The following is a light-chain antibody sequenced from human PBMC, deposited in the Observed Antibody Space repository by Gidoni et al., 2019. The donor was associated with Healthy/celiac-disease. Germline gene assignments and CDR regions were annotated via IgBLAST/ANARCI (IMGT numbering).Light chain of an antibody. Sequence: DIQLTQSPSSLSASVGDRVTLTCRASQSISSYLTWYQQKPGKAPKLLIYDASSLPTGVPSRFSGSGSGTDFTLTISSLQPEDFATYYCQQSYSTPETFGQGTKVEIK. CDR2: DAS. CDR1: QSISSY. J-gene: IGKJ1*01. CDR3: QQSYSTPET. V-gene: IGKV1-39*01.